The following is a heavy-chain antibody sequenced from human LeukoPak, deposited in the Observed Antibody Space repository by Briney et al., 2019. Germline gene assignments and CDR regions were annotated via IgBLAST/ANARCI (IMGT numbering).Heavy chain of an antibody. Sequence: GGSLRLSCSASGFTFSSSWMTWVRQAPGKGLEWIAHIKEDGREEFDVDSVEGRFTISSDNAKNSLSVQMNSLRGEDTAVYYCARWNNDWEFDYWGQGTQVSVSS. CDR1: GFTFSSSW. J-gene: IGHJ4*02. D-gene: IGHD1/OR15-1a*01. V-gene: IGHV3-7*05. CDR2: IKEDGREE. CDR3: ARWNNDWEFDY.